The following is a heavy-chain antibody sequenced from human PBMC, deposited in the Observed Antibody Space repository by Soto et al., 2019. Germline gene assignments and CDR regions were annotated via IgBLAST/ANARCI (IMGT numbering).Heavy chain of an antibody. CDR3: AGPQTGHSGGSQFDP. J-gene: IGHJ5*02. CDR1: GGSIRKYYVS. D-gene: IGHD6-19*01. V-gene: IGHV4-39*01. CDR2: IYYGGST. Sequence: PSEPLSLTCAVFGGSIRKYYVSWGGIRQPPGKGLEWIGSIYYGGSTYYNPSLKSRVTISVDTSKNQFSLKLTSVTAADTAVYYCAGPQTGHSGGSQFDPRGQGSLVTVS.